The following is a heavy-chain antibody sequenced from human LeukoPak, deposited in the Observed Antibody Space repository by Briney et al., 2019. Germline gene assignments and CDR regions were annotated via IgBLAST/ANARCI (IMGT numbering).Heavy chain of an antibody. V-gene: IGHV3-23*01. CDR1: GFTFSSFA. CDR2: IFNGGGEI. J-gene: IGHJ4*02. D-gene: IGHD6-19*01. Sequence: GGSLRLSCAASGFTFSSFAMVWVRQPPGKGLEWVSSIFNGGGEIHYADSVRGRFTISRDNSKNTLSLQMNSLRAEDTAVYYCAKDAVSSGWYSDFDYWGQGTLVTVSS. CDR3: AKDAVSSGWYSDFDY.